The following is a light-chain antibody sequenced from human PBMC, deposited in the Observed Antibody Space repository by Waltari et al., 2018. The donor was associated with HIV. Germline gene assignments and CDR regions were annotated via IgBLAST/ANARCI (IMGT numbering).Light chain of an antibody. CDR2: EDS. Sequence: SYELTQPPSVSVSPGQTARITCSGDALPKTYAYWYQQKSGQAPVLVIYEDSKRPSGIPEGISGSSSGTLATLTFSGAQVEDEADYYCYSTDSSGNHGVFGGGTKLTVL. CDR3: YSTDSSGNHGV. J-gene: IGLJ3*02. CDR1: ALPKTY. V-gene: IGLV3-10*01.